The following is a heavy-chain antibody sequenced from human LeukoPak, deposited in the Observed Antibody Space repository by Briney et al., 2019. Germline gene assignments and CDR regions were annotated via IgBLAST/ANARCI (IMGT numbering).Heavy chain of an antibody. J-gene: IGHJ4*02. CDR3: AKYGDFGALYYFDC. CDR2: ISNNGGYT. CDR1: GFTFSSSA. Sequence: PGGSLRLSCAASGFTFSSSAMSWVRQAPGKGLEWVSAISNNGGYTYYADSVQGRFTISRDNSKSTLYLQMNSLRAEDTAVYYCAKYGDFGALYYFDCWGQGTLVTVSS. V-gene: IGHV3-23*01. D-gene: IGHD4-17*01.